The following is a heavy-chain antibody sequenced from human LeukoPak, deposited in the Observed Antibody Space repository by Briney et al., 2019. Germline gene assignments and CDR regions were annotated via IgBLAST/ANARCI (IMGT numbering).Heavy chain of an antibody. CDR3: AKSSDLLTGYYSYFEY. CDR2: TYSGAST. Sequence: PGGSLRLSCAASGFTVSSNYMSWVRQAPGKGLEWVSVTYSGASTYYADSVKGRFTISRDNSKNTLYMQMNSLRAEDTAVYYCAKSSDLLTGYYSYFEYWGHGTLVTVAS. CDR1: GFTVSSNY. V-gene: IGHV3-53*05. D-gene: IGHD3-9*01. J-gene: IGHJ4*01.